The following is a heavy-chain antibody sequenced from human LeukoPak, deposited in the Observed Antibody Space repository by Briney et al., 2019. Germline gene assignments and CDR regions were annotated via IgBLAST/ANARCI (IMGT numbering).Heavy chain of an antibody. J-gene: IGHJ3*02. D-gene: IGHD6-13*01. CDR1: GFTFDDYA. CDR3: ASRIAAAANDAFDI. CDR2: ISWNSGSI. Sequence: GGSLRLSCAASGFTFDDYAMHWVRQAPGKGLEWVSGISWNSGSIGYADSVKGRFTISRDNAKNSLYLQMNSLRAEDTALYYCASRIAAAANDAFDIWGQGTMVTVSS. V-gene: IGHV3-9*01.